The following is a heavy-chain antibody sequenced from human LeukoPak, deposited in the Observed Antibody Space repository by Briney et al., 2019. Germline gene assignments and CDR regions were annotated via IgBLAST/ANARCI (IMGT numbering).Heavy chain of an antibody. CDR3: ASQPAAADVDY. V-gene: IGHV3-7*03. CDR2: IKQDGSEK. CDR1: GFTFNSFW. Sequence: GGSLRLSCATSGFTFNSFWMPWVRQAPGKGLEWVANIKQDGSEKNYVDSVKGRFTISRDNAKNSLYLQMNSLRAEDTAVYYCASQPAAADVDYWGQGTLVTVSS. J-gene: IGHJ4*02. D-gene: IGHD2-2*01.